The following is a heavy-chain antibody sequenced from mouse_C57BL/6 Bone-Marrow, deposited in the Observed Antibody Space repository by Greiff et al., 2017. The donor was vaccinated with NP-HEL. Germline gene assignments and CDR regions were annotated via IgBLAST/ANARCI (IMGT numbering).Heavy chain of an antibody. J-gene: IGHJ2*01. Sequence: QVHVKQPGAELVKPGASVKLSCKASGYTFTSYWMHWVKQRPGQGLEWIGMIHPNSGSTNYNEKFKSKATLTVDKSSSTAYMQLSSLTSEDSAVYYCARYRYYFDYWGQGTTLTVSS. V-gene: IGHV1-64*01. CDR1: GYTFTSYW. CDR3: ARYRYYFDY. CDR2: IHPNSGST.